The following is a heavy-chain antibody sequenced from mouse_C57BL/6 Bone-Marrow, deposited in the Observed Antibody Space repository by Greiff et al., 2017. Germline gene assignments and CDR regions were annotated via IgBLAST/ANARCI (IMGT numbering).Heavy chain of an antibody. CDR3: ERRFYGPAWFAY. D-gene: IGHD1-2*01. CDR2: INPSSGYT. J-gene: IGHJ3*01. CDR1: GYTFTSYW. Sequence: QVQLQQSGAELAKPGASVKLSCKASGYTFTSYWMHWVKQRPGQGLEWIGYINPSSGYTKYNQKFKDKATLTADKSSSTAYMQLRSLTYEDSAVYYCERRFYGPAWFAYWGQGTLVTVSA. V-gene: IGHV1-7*01.